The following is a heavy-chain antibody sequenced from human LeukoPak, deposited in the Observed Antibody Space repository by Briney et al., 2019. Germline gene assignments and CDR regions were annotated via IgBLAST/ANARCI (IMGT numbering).Heavy chain of an antibody. V-gene: IGHV4-34*01. J-gene: IGHJ5*02. CDR2: INHSGST. CDR1: GGSFSGYY. D-gene: IGHD6-25*01. Sequence: SETLSLTCAVYGGSFSGYYWSWIRQPPGKGLEWIGEINHSGSTNYNPSLKSRVTISLDTSKKQFSLKLSSVTAADTALYYCGRQRRHGFDPWGQGTLVTVSS. CDR3: GRQRRHGFDP.